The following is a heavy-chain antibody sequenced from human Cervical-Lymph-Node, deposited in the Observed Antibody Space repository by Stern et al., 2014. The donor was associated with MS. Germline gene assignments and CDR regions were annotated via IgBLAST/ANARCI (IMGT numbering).Heavy chain of an antibody. J-gene: IGHJ4*02. D-gene: IGHD5-18*01. CDR1: GFSLTTTGVG. Sequence: QVTLRESGPTLVKPTQTLTLTCTFSGFSLTTTGVGVGWIRQPPGKALECLGLIFWDDDKRYSPSLKSRITITKDTSKNQVVLTMTNVDPVDTATYFCARILYTYGYAPDFWGQGTPVTVSS. V-gene: IGHV2-5*02. CDR3: ARILYTYGYAPDF. CDR2: IFWDDDK.